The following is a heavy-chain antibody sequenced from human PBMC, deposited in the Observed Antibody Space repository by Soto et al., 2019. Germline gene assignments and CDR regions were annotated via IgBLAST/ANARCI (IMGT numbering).Heavy chain of an antibody. V-gene: IGHV3-23*01. CDR2: ISGSGGST. CDR1: GFTFSSYA. CDR3: AKAGTMVRGVIGDYYGMDV. Sequence: GGSLRLSCAASGFTFSSYAMSWVRQAPGKGLEWVSAISGSGGSTYYADSVKGRFTISRDNSKNTLYLQMNSLRAEDTAVYYCAKAGTMVRGVIGDYYGMDVWGQGTTVTVSS. J-gene: IGHJ6*02. D-gene: IGHD3-10*01.